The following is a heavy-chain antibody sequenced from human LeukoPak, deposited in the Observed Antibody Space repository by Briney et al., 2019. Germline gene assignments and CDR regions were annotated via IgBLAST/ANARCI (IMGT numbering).Heavy chain of an antibody. CDR2: ISSSSSTI. J-gene: IGHJ3*02. V-gene: IGHV3-48*01. CDR3: ARVYRLGYSSSRYNAFDI. D-gene: IGHD6-13*01. CDR1: GFTFSSYS. Sequence: GGSLRLSCAASGFTFSSYSMNWVRQAPGKGLEWVSYISSSSSTIYYADSVKGRFTISRDNAKNSLYLQMNSLRAEDTAVYYCARVYRLGYSSSRYNAFDIWGQGTIVTVSS.